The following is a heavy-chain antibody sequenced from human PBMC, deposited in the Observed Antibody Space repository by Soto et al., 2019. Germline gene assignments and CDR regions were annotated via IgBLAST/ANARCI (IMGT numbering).Heavy chain of an antibody. Sequence: SETLSLTCTVSGGSISSGGYYWSWIRQHPGKGLEWIGYIYYSGSTYYNPSLKSRVTISVDTSKNQFSLKLSSVTAADTAVYYCARALGAAAGHLLQFDYWGQGTLVTVSS. CDR3: ARALGAAAGHLLQFDY. J-gene: IGHJ4*02. D-gene: IGHD6-13*01. CDR1: GGSISSGGYY. CDR2: IYYSGST. V-gene: IGHV4-31*03.